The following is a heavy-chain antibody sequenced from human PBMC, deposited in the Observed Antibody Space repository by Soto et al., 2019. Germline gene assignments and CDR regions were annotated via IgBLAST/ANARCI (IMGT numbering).Heavy chain of an antibody. CDR3: ATYDYSDFDFDH. CDR2: IYFRGTT. CDR1: GGSITSHTHY. J-gene: IGHJ1*01. D-gene: IGHD4-17*01. V-gene: IGHV4-31*03. Sequence: QVQLQESGPGLVKPSQTLSLTCTVSGGSITSHTHYWSWIRQHPGKGLEWIGNIYFRGTTYYNPSLESRVFISVDTSKNQFSLRLTSVTAADTAVYFCATYDYSDFDFDHWGQGTLVSVSS.